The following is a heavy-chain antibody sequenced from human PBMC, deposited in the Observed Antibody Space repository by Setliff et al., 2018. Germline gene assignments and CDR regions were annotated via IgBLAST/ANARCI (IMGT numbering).Heavy chain of an antibody. CDR2: ISTSSGTI. CDR3: AGVYAYSYGFDY. V-gene: IGHV3-48*01. CDR1: GFTFRTYS. D-gene: IGHD3-16*01. Sequence: PGGSLRLSCVASGFTFRTYSVNWVRQAPGKGLEWISYISTSSGTIYYADSVKGRFTISRDNAKNSLYLQMNSLRAEDTAVYYCAGVYAYSYGFDYWGQGTPVTVSS. J-gene: IGHJ4*02.